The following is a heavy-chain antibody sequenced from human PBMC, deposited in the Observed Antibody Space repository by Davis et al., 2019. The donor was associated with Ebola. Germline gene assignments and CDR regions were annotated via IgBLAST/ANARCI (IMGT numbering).Heavy chain of an antibody. D-gene: IGHD4-11*01. J-gene: IGHJ5*02. CDR3: VKGFYSGTPNWFDP. V-gene: IGHV3-23*01. CDR1: GFTFSSYW. Sequence: GGSLRLSCAASGFTFSSYWMSWVRQAPGKGLEWVSTISASGGSTYDADSVKGRFTISKDNSKNTLYLQMNSLRGEDTAVFYCVKGFYSGTPNWFDPWGQGTLVTVSS. CDR2: ISASGGST.